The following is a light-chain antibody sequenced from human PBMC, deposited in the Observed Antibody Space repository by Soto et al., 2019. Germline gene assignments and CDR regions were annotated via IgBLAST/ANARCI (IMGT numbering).Light chain of an antibody. CDR1: QSVLYSSNNKNY. V-gene: IGKV4-1*01. CDR3: QQYYSSPPT. Sequence: DIVMTQSPDSLAVSLGERATINCKSSQSVLYSSNNKNYLAWYQQKPGQPPKLLVYWASTRESGVPDRISGSGSGADFTLTISSLQAEDVAVYYCQQYYSSPPTFRQGTKVEIK. J-gene: IGKJ1*01. CDR2: WAS.